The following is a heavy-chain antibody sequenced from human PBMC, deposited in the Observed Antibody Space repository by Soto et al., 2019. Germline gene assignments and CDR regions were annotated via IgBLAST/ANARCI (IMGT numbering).Heavy chain of an antibody. J-gene: IGHJ4*01. Sequence: GASVKVSCKASGYTFVNHDINWVRQAPGQGLEWMGIINSSSGNTSYAQKFQGRVTMTRDTSTSTVYMELSSLRSEDTAVYYCARTRLSSGWYSDYWG. V-gene: IGHV1-46*01. CDR3: ARTRLSSGWYSDY. CDR1: GYTFVNHD. D-gene: IGHD6-19*01. CDR2: INSSSGNT.